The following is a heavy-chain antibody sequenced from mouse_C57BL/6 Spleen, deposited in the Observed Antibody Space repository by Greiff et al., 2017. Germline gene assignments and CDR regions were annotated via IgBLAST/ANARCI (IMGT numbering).Heavy chain of an antibody. D-gene: IGHD2-3*01. J-gene: IGHJ2*01. Sequence: QLQQSGPELVKPGASVKISCKASGYSFTGYYMDWVKQSPEKSLEWIGEINPSTGGTTYNQKFKAKATLTVDKSSSTAYMQLKSLTSEDSAVYYCARVYDGYYDYWGQGTTLTVSS. CDR1: GYSFTGYY. CDR2: INPSTGGT. CDR3: ARVYDGYYDY. V-gene: IGHV1-42*01.